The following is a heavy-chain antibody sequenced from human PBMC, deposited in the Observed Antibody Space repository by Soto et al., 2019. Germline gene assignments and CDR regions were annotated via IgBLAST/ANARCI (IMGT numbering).Heavy chain of an antibody. CDR2: ISGSGGIT. V-gene: IGHV3-23*01. D-gene: IGHD3-10*01. J-gene: IGHJ4*02. CDR1: GFTFSSYA. Sequence: PGGSLRLSCAASGFTFSSYAMSWVRQAPGKGLEWVSLISGSGGITYYADSVKGRFTISRDDSRNLVYLQMSRLRLDDTAVYFCAKEGRLASPAGDYFDSWGPGTLVTVSS. CDR3: AKEGRLASPAGDYFDS.